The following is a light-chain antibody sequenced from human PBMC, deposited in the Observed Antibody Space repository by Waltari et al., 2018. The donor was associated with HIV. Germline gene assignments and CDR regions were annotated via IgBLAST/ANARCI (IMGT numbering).Light chain of an antibody. J-gene: IGLJ2*01. CDR2: DVS. CDR1: SSDVGAYNY. CDR3: SSYTSSSSVV. V-gene: IGLV2-14*03. Sequence: SALTQPASGSGSPGQSITISCTGTSSDVGAYNYVSWYQQHPGKAPKLMIYDVSNRPSGVSNRFSGSKSGNTASLTISGLQAEDEADYYCSSYTSSSSVVFGGGTKLTVL.